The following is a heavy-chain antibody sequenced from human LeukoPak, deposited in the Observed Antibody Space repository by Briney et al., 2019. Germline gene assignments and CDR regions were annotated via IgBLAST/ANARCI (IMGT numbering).Heavy chain of an antibody. CDR1: GGSFSGYY. V-gene: IGHV4-34*01. D-gene: IGHD4-17*01. J-gene: IGHJ6*03. Sequence: SETLSLTCAVYGGSFSGYYWSWIRQPPGKGLEWIGEINHSGSTNYNPSHKSRVTISVDTSKNQFSLKLSSVTAADTAVYYCARIAAVTTGNYYYYYMDVWGKGTTVTVSS. CDR2: INHSGST. CDR3: ARIAAVTTGNYYYYYMDV.